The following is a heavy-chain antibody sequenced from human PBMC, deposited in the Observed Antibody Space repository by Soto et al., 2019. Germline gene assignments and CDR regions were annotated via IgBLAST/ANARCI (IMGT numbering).Heavy chain of an antibody. D-gene: IGHD4-17*01. CDR3: ARAERDYGDYAGWFDP. V-gene: IGHV1-69*13. CDR2: IIPIFGTA. CDR1: GGTFSSYA. Sequence: SVKVSCKASGGTFSSYAISWVRQAPGQGLEWMGGIIPIFGTANYAQKFQGRVTITADESTSTAYMELSSLRSEDTAVYYCARAERDYGDYAGWFDPWGQGTLVIVSS. J-gene: IGHJ5*02.